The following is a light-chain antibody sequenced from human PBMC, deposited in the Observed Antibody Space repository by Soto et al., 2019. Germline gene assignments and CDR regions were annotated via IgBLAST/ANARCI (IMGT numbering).Light chain of an antibody. J-gene: IGLJ2*01. V-gene: IGLV7-46*01. CDR2: DTS. CDR1: TGAVTSGHY. CDR3: LLSYSGARGV. Sequence: QAVVTQEPSLTVSPGGTVTLTCGSSTGAVTSGHYPYWFQQKPGQAPRTLIYDTSNKHSWTPARFSGSLLGGKAALTLSGAQPEDEADYYCLLSYSGARGVFGGGTQLTV.